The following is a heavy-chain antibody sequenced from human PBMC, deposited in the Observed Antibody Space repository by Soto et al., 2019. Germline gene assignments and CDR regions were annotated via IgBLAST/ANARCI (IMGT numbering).Heavy chain of an antibody. J-gene: IGHJ4*02. Sequence: EVQLLESGGGLVQPGGSLRLSCAASGFTFSSYAMSWVRQAPGKGLEWVSAISGSGGSTYYADSVKGRFTISRDNSKITLYLQMNSLRAEDTAVYYCAKDLDSSGWSGPDYWGQGTLVTVSS. CDR2: ISGSGGST. CDR1: GFTFSSYA. V-gene: IGHV3-23*01. D-gene: IGHD6-19*01. CDR3: AKDLDSSGWSGPDY.